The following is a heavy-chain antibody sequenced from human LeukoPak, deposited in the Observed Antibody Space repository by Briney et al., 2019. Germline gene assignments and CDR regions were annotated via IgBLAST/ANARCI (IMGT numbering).Heavy chain of an antibody. V-gene: IGHV1-2*02. J-gene: IGHJ4*02. Sequence: ASVKVSCKASGYTFTSYYMHWVRQAPGQGLEWMGWINPNSGGTNYAQKFQGRVTMTRDTSISTAYMELSRLRSDDTAVYYCARGDDILTGYSIDYWGQGTLVTVSS. CDR1: GYTFTSYY. CDR2: INPNSGGT. D-gene: IGHD3-9*01. CDR3: ARGDDILTGYSIDY.